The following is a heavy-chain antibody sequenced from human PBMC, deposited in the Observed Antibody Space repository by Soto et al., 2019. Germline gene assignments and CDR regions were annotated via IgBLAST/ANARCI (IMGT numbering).Heavy chain of an antibody. Sequence: QLPLVQSRPEAKKPGASVKVSCKASGYTFATSTISWLRQAPGQGPEWMGWIKAYSGNTNCAQKHQGRLTMTTDTSTSTAYMERRSLTTDDTAIFYCAIADYGDDEYWGQGTLVTVSS. CDR2: IKAYSGNT. V-gene: IGHV1-18*01. CDR3: AIADYGDDEY. J-gene: IGHJ4*02. CDR1: GYTFATST. D-gene: IGHD4-17*01.